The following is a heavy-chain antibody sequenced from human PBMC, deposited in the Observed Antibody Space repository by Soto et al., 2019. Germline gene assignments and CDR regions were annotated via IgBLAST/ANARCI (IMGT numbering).Heavy chain of an antibody. V-gene: IGHV3-73*01. Sequence: GGSLRLSCAASGFTFSGSAMHWVRQASGKGLEWVGRIRSKANSYATAYAASVKGRFTISRDDSKNTAYLQMNSLKTEDTAVYYCTRLPEPPLPYYSSSWYWFDPWGQGTLVTVSS. CDR1: GFTFSGSA. D-gene: IGHD6-13*01. J-gene: IGHJ5*02. CDR2: IRSKANSYAT. CDR3: TRLPEPPLPYYSSSWYWFDP.